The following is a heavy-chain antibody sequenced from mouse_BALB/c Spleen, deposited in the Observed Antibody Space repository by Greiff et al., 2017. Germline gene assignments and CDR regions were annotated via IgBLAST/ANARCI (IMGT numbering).Heavy chain of an antibody. CDR2: ISYDGSN. Sequence: EVQLQQSGPGLVKPSQSLSLTCSVTGYSITSGYYWNWIRQFPGNKLEWMGYISYDGSNNYNPSLKNRISITRDTSKNQFFLKLNSVTTEDTATYYCARERYYGSRVFAYWGQGTLVTVSA. D-gene: IGHD1-1*01. CDR1: GYSITSGYY. J-gene: IGHJ3*01. V-gene: IGHV3-6*02. CDR3: ARERYYGSRVFAY.